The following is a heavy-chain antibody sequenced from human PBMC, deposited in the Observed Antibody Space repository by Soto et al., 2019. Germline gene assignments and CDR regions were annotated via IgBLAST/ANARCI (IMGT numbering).Heavy chain of an antibody. V-gene: IGHV4-34*01. CDR3: ARGSGIVALPGELEDVKYDY. D-gene: IGHD1-1*01. CDR1: GQSFSGHS. J-gene: IGHJ4*02. Sequence: QVQLQQWGAGLVKPSETLSLSCAVYGQSFSGHSWAWIRQPPGTGLEWIGEINESGSTYYNLSLKSRVTISTDTSKNQFSLKLSSVSAEDTAAYFCARGSGIVALPGELEDVKYDYWGQGTLVNVSS. CDR2: INESGST.